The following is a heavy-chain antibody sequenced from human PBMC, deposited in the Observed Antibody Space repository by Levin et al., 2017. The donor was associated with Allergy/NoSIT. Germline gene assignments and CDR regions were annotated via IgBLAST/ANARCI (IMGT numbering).Heavy chain of an antibody. J-gene: IGHJ4*02. CDR2: IYYSGST. V-gene: IGHV4-39*01. CDR3: VRRFAASSNRDFDY. CDR1: GDSIGSRSYY. D-gene: IGHD1-14*01. Sequence: SQTLSLTCTVSGDSIGSRSYYWGWIRQPPGKGLEWIGSIYYSGSTYYNPSLKSRVTISVDTSKNQFSLKLTPVTAADTAVYSCVRRFAASSNRDFDYWGQGTPVTVSS.